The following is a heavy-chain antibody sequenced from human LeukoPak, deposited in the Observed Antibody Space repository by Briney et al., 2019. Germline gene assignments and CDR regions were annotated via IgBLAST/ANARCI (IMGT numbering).Heavy chain of an antibody. CDR2: INPNSGDT. CDR3: ARDLLVFVAEGSFDY. J-gene: IGHJ4*02. D-gene: IGHD3-3*01. V-gene: IGHV1-2*02. Sequence: ASVKVSCKASGYIFTGYYMHWVRQAPGQGLEWMGWINPNSGDTNYAQKFQGRVTMTRDTSISTAYMELSRLRSDDTAVYYCARDLLVFVAEGSFDYWGQGTLVTVSS. CDR1: GYIFTGYY.